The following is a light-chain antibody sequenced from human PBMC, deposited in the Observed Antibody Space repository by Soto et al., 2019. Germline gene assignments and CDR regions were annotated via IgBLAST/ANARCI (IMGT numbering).Light chain of an antibody. V-gene: IGKV1-39*01. J-gene: IGKJ1*01. CDR3: QQSYSTLRAWT. CDR2: AAS. CDR1: QSISSY. Sequence: DIQMTQSPSSLSASVGDRVTITCRASQSISSYLNCYQQKPGKAPKLLIYAASSLQSGVPSRFSGSGSGTDFTLTISSLQPEDFATYYCQQSYSTLRAWTFGQGTKVDIK.